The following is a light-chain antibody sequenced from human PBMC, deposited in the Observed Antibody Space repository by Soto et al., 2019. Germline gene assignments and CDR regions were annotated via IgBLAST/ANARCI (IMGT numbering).Light chain of an antibody. CDR1: QSISSW. Sequence: DIQMTQSPSTLSASVGDRVTITCRASQSISSWLAWYQQKPGKAPKLLIYKASSLESGVPSRFSGSGSGTEFTLTISSLQPDVFATYYCQQYNSYSRYTFGQGTKLEIK. CDR2: KAS. V-gene: IGKV1-5*03. J-gene: IGKJ2*01. CDR3: QQYNSYSRYT.